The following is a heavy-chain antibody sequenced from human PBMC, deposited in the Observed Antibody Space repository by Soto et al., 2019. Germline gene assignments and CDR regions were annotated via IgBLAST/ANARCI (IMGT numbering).Heavy chain of an antibody. D-gene: IGHD2-21*01. Sequence: ASVKVSCKASGGTFSSYAISWVRQAPGQGLEWMGGIIPIFGTANYAQKFQGRVTITADESTSTAYMELSSLRSEDTAVYYCARDRLFRLTYGLFDYWGQGTLVTVSS. J-gene: IGHJ4*02. V-gene: IGHV1-69*13. CDR3: ARDRLFRLTYGLFDY. CDR1: GGTFSSYA. CDR2: IIPIFGTA.